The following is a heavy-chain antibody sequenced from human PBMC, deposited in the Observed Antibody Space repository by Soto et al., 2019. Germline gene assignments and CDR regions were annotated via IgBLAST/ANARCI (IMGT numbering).Heavy chain of an antibody. CDR3: ARRHYYHYGMDV. CDR1: GGSISSSSYY. CDR2: IYYSGST. Sequence: PSETLSLTCTVSGGSISSSSYYWGWIRQPPGKGLEWIGSIYYSGSTYYNPSLKSRVTISVDTSKNQFSLKLSSETAADTAVYYCARRHYYHYGMDVWGQGTTVTVYS. V-gene: IGHV4-39*01. J-gene: IGHJ6*02.